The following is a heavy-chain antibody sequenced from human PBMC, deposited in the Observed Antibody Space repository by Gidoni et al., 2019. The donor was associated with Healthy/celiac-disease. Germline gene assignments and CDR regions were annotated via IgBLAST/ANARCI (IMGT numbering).Heavy chain of an antibody. J-gene: IGHJ3*02. Sequence: QITLKESGPTLVKPTQTLTLTCTFSGFSLSTSGVGVGWIRQPPGKALEWLALIYWDDEKRYSPSLKSRLTITKDTSKNQVVLTMTNMDPVDTATYYCAHSDRTMVRGVTFDIWGQGTMVTVSS. CDR2: IYWDDEK. CDR3: AHSDRTMVRGVTFDI. D-gene: IGHD3-10*01. CDR1: GFSLSTSGVG. V-gene: IGHV2-5*02.